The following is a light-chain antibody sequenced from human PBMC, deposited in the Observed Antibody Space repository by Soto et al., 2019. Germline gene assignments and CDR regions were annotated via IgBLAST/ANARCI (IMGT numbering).Light chain of an antibody. J-gene: IGKJ1*01. CDR2: GAS. CDR3: QQYRNWPRT. Sequence: IVMTQSPATLSVSPGERATLSCRASQSVSSNLAWYQQKPGQAPRLPVYGASTKATDMPGRFSGRGSGTEFTLTINNLQSEDFAVYYCQQYRNWPRTFGQGTKVDIK. CDR1: QSVSSN. V-gene: IGKV3-15*01.